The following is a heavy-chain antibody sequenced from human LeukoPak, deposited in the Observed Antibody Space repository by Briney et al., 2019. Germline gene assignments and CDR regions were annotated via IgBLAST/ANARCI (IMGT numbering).Heavy chain of an antibody. Sequence: GGCLRLSCAASGFTFNNAWMSWVRQTPGKGLEWVGRVKSIPDGGTIDYAAPVKGRFSISRDDSKNTLYLQMNSLKTEDTALYYCVTDHPMIPDYGMDVWGKGTTVTVSS. J-gene: IGHJ6*04. CDR1: GFTFNNAW. CDR3: VTDHPMIPDYGMDV. V-gene: IGHV3-15*01. D-gene: IGHD3-16*01. CDR2: VKSIPDGGTI.